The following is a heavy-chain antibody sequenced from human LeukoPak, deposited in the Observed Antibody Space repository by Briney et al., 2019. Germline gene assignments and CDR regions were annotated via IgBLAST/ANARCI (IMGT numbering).Heavy chain of an antibody. J-gene: IGHJ3*02. D-gene: IGHD2-21*02. CDR3: ARESVAYCGGDCYACDI. CDR2: IIPIFGTA. CDR1: GGTFSSYA. V-gene: IGHV1-69*05. Sequence: GAAVKVSCKASGGTFSSYAISWARQAPGQGLEWMGGIIPIFGTANYAQKFQGRVTITTDESTSTAYMELSSLRCEDTAVYYCARESVAYCGGDCYACDIWGQGTMVTVSS.